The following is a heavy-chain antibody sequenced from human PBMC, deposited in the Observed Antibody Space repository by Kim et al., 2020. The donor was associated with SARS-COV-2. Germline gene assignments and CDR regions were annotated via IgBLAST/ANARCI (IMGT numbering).Heavy chain of an antibody. Sequence: GGSLRLSCAASGFTFSSYEMNWVRQAPGKGLEWVSYISSSGSTIYYADSVKGRFTISRDNAKNSLYLQMNSLRAEDTAVYYCARGRYFDWLSSAFDYWGQGTLVTVSS. CDR2: ISSSGSTI. CDR1: GFTFSSYE. V-gene: IGHV3-48*03. CDR3: ARGRYFDWLSSAFDY. D-gene: IGHD3-9*01. J-gene: IGHJ4*02.